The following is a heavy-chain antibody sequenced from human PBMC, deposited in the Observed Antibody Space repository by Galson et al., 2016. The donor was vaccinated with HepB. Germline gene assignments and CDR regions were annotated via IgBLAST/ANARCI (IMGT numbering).Heavy chain of an antibody. CDR2: IFHGGKT. V-gene: IGHV4-4*02. J-gene: IGHJ2*01. CDR3: ARAYRGRWYFDL. D-gene: IGHD3-10*01. CDR1: GDSVSNNNW. Sequence: SETLSLTCAVSGDSVSNNNWWSWVRQPPGKGLEWIGEIFHGGKTNYNPSLKSRVIISVDKPKNQFSLKLSSVTAADTAVYYCARAYRGRWYFDLWGRGTLVTVSS.